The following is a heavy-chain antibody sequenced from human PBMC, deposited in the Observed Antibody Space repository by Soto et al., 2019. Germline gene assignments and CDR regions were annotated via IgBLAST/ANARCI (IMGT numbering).Heavy chain of an antibody. D-gene: IGHD6-19*01. CDR1: GFTVSSNY. Sequence: GGSLRLSCAASGFTVSSNYMSWVRQAPGKGLEWVSVIYSGGSTYYADSVKGRFTISRDNSKNTLYLQMNSLRAEDTAVYYCARDTPIAVAGTVDYWGQGTLVTVSS. CDR2: IYSGGST. J-gene: IGHJ4*02. CDR3: ARDTPIAVAGTVDY. V-gene: IGHV3-66*01.